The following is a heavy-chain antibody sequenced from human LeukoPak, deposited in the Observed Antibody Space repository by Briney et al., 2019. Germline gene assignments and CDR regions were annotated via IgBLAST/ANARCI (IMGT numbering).Heavy chain of an antibody. J-gene: IGHJ6*02. V-gene: IGHV3-64*01. Sequence: GGSLRLSCAASGFTFSSYAMHWVRQAPGKGLEYVSAISSNGGSTYYANSVKGRFTISRDNSKNTLYLQMGSLRAEDMAVYYCARGGEEWELPGRYYYYYGMDVWGQGTTVTVS. D-gene: IGHD1-26*01. CDR3: ARGGEEWELPGRYYYYYGMDV. CDR1: GFTFSSYA. CDR2: ISSNGGST.